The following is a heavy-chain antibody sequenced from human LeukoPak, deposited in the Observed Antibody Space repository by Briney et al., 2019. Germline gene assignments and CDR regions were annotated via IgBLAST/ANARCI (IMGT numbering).Heavy chain of an antibody. Sequence: ASVKVSCKASGYTFTSYDINWVRQATGQGLEWMGWMNPNSGNTGYAQKFQGRVTITRNTSISTAYMELSSLRSEDTAVYYCARGASSSWYLTSYYYYYMDVWGKGTTVTVSS. CDR3: ARGASSSWYLTSYYYYYMDV. V-gene: IGHV1-8*03. CDR2: MNPNSGNT. D-gene: IGHD6-13*01. J-gene: IGHJ6*03. CDR1: GYTFTSYD.